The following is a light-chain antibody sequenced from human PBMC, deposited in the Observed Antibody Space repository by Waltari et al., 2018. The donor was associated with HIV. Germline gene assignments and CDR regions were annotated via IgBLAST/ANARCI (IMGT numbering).Light chain of an antibody. CDR3: QVWDSSSDRYV. Sequence: SYVLTQPPSVSVAPGQTARITCGGNNIGSAGVHWYQQQPGQAPVVVVYDDSDRPSGIPERFSGSNSGNTATLTVSRVEAGDEADYYCQVWDSSSDRYVFGTGTKVTVL. J-gene: IGLJ1*01. CDR2: DDS. CDR1: NIGSAG. V-gene: IGLV3-21*02.